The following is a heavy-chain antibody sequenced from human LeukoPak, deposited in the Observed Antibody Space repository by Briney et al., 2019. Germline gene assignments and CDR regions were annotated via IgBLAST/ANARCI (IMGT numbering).Heavy chain of an antibody. V-gene: IGHV3-33*06. CDR1: GFTFSSCG. CDR2: IWYDGSNK. Sequence: GGSLRLSCAASGFTFSSCGMHWVRQAPGKGLEWVAVIWYDGSNKYYADSVKGRFTISRDNSKNTLYLQMNSLRAEDTAVYYCAKDGSRGAAAVTYYFDYWGQGTLVTVSS. CDR3: AKDGSRGAAAVTYYFDY. J-gene: IGHJ4*02. D-gene: IGHD6-13*01.